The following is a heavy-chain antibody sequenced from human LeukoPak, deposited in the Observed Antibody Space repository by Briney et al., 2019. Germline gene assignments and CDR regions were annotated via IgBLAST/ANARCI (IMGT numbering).Heavy chain of an antibody. CDR2: ISSSSSYI. D-gene: IGHD2-15*01. CDR3: ASIVVVAAASDY. CDR1: GFTFSSYS. V-gene: IGHV3-21*01. J-gene: IGHJ4*02. Sequence: GSLRLSCAASGFTFSSYSMNWVRQAPGKGLEWVSSISSSSSYIYYADSVKGRFTISRDNAKNSLYLQMNSLRAEDTAVYYCASIVVVAAASDYWGQGTLVTVSS.